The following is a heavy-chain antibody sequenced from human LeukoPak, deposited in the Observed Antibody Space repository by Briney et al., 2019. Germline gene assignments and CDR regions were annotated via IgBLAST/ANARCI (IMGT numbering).Heavy chain of an antibody. CDR3: ARGRQSAYDSSGCFFDYLY. V-gene: IGHV3-53*01. CDR1: GFTVSSNY. Sequence: GSLRLSCAASGFTVSSNYMSWVRQAPGKGLEWVSVIYSGGSTYYADSVKGRFTISRDNSKNTLYLQMNSLRAEDTAVYYCARGRQSAYDSSGCFFDYLYWGQGTLVTVSS. CDR2: IYSGGST. J-gene: IGHJ4*02. D-gene: IGHD3-22*01.